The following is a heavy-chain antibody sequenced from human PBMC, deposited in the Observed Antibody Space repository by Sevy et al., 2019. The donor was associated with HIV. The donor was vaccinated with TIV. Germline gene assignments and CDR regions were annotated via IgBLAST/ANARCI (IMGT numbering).Heavy chain of an antibody. Sequence: GESLKISCKGSGYSFTSYWIGWVRQMPGKGLEWMGIIYPGDSDTRYSPSFQGQVTISADKSISTAYLQWSSLKVSDTAMYYCARTLRIAARRGGGFDYWGQGTLVTVSS. CDR1: GYSFTSYW. J-gene: IGHJ4*02. CDR3: ARTLRIAARRGGGFDY. V-gene: IGHV5-51*01. D-gene: IGHD6-6*01. CDR2: IYPGDSDT.